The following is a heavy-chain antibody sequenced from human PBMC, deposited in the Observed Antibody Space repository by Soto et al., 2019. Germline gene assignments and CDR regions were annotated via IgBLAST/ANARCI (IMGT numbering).Heavy chain of an antibody. CDR3: STDLAYYDSSGYPH. CDR2: IRSNKDGGTT. V-gene: IGHV3-15*07. Sequence: PGGSLGLSCAVSGFTFDIAWMNWVRQAPGKGLEWVGRIRSNKDGGTTDYAAPVKGRFTISRDDSKSTLYLQMNSLTTDDTGVYYCSTDLAYYDSSGYPHWGQGTQVTVSS. J-gene: IGHJ4*02. CDR1: GFTFDIAW. D-gene: IGHD3-22*01.